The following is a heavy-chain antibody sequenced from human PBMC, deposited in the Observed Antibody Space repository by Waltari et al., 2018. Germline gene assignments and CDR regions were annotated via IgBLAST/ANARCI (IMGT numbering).Heavy chain of an antibody. V-gene: IGHV1-69*01. D-gene: IGHD6-13*01. CDR2: IFPMFGTA. CDR3: ARCEAASGLNWFDP. Sequence: QVQLVQSGAEVKKPGSSVKVSCKACGDTFINYAITWVRQAPGQGLEWMGGIFPMFGTANYAQKFQGRVTITANESTITAYMELSSLRSYDTAVYYCARCEAASGLNWFDPLGQGTLVTVSS. CDR1: GDTFINYA. J-gene: IGHJ5*02.